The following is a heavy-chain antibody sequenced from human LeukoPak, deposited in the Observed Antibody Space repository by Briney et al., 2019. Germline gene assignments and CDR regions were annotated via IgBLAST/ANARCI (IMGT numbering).Heavy chain of an antibody. CDR1: GGSISSGGYY. V-gene: IGHV4-31*03. CDR2: IYYSGST. J-gene: IGHJ4*02. D-gene: IGHD4-17*01. CDR3: ARIYGDYAHLIDY. Sequence: SQTLSLTCTVSGGSISSGGYYWSWIRQHPGKGLEWIGYIYYSGSTYYNPSLKSRVTISVDTSKNQFSLKLSSVTAADTAVYYCARIYGDYAHLIDYWGQGTLVTVSS.